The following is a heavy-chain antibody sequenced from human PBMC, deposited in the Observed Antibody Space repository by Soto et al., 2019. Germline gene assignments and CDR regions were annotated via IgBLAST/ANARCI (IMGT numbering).Heavy chain of an antibody. D-gene: IGHD2-15*01. CDR2: TYYSGST. J-gene: IGHJ6*02. V-gene: IGHV4-59*01. CDR1: GGSISSYY. CDR3: VRLVVVPHCSGGSCYSYYYGMDV. Sequence: QVQLQESGPGLVKPSETLSLTCTVSGGSISSYYWSWIRQPPGKGLEWIGYTYYSGSTNYNPSLKSRVTISVDTSKNQFSLKRRSVTAADRAVYYCVRLVVVPHCSGGSCYSYYYGMDVWGQGTTVTVSS.